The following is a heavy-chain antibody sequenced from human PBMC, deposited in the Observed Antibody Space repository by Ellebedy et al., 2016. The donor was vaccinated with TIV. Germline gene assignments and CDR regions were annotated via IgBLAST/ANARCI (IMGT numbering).Heavy chain of an antibody. CDR2: ISWNSGSI. CDR1: GFTFDDYA. CDR3: AKDGTNYLNAFDI. Sequence: GGSLRLSXAASGFTFDDYAMHWVRQAPGKGLEWVSGISWNSGSIGYADSVKGRFTISRDNAKNSLYLQMNSLRAEDTALYYCAKDGTNYLNAFDIWGQGTMVTVSS. D-gene: IGHD1/OR15-1a*01. V-gene: IGHV3-9*01. J-gene: IGHJ3*02.